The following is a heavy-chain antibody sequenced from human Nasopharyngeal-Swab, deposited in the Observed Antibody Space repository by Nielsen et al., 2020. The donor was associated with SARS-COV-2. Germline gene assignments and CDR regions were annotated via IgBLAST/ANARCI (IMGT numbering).Heavy chain of an antibody. Sequence: ASVKVSCKASGYTFTSYGISWVRQAPGQGLEWMGWISAYNGNTNYAQKLQGRVNMTTDTSTSTAYMELRSLRSDDTAVYYCAREGRTLWGFGELLYRMFDPWGQGTLVTVSS. D-gene: IGHD3-10*01. CDR3: AREGRTLWGFGELLYRMFDP. CDR1: GYTFTSYG. J-gene: IGHJ5*02. V-gene: IGHV1-18*01. CDR2: ISAYNGNT.